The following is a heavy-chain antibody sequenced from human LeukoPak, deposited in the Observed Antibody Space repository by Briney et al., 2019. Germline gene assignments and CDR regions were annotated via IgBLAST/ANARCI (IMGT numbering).Heavy chain of an antibody. Sequence: GGSLRLSCAASGFTFSSYAMSWVRQAPGKGLEWVSYIRNSGSTMYYADSVKGRFIISRDNAKNSLYLQMNSLRAEDTAVYYCARHSGNYFFDGMDVWGQGTTVTVSS. CDR1: GFTFSSYA. CDR3: ARHSGNYFFDGMDV. J-gene: IGHJ6*02. V-gene: IGHV3-48*04. D-gene: IGHD1-26*01. CDR2: IRNSGSTM.